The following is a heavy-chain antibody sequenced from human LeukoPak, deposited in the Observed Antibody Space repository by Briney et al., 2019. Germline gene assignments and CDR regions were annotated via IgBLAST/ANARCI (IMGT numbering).Heavy chain of an antibody. CDR2: IIPIFGTA. CDR3: ARSGGSGRGNYMDV. J-gene: IGHJ6*03. D-gene: IGHD2-15*01. CDR1: GGTFRSYA. Sequence: SVKVSCKASGGTFRSYAISWVRQAPGQGLEWMGGIIPIFGTANYAQKFQGRVTITTDESTSTAYMELSSLRSEDTAVYYCARSGGSGRGNYMDVWGKGTTVTVSS. V-gene: IGHV1-69*05.